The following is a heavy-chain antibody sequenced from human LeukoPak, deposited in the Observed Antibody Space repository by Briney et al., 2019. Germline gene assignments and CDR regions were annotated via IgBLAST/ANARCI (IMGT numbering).Heavy chain of an antibody. CDR2: IKVDGSEK. D-gene: IGHD6-13*01. CDR1: GFTFSNSW. J-gene: IGHJ5*02. Sequence: GGSLRLSCAPSGFTFSNSWMSWVRQAPGNGLEWVANIKVDGSEKYYVDAVKGRFTISRDNANSSLYLQMNSMTAEDTAVYYCARAYSSPNWFDPWGQGTLVTVSS. V-gene: IGHV3-7*04. CDR3: ARAYSSPNWFDP.